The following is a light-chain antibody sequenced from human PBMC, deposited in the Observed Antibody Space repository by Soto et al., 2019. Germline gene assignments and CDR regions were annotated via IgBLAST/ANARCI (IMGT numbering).Light chain of an antibody. CDR1: QSISSN. CDR3: QQYNNWPLT. J-gene: IGKJ4*01. V-gene: IGKV3-15*01. Sequence: EIVMTQSPATLSVSPGERATLSCRASQSISSNLAWYQQTPGQPPRLLISGASTRAAGIPARFSGGGSGTEFTLTISSLQSEDFAVYYCQQYNNWPLTLGGGTKVDIK. CDR2: GAS.